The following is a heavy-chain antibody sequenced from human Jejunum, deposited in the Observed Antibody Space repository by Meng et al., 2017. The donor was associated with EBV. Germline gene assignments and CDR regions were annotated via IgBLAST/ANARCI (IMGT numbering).Heavy chain of an antibody. CDR3: VRGGDYCLVY. V-gene: IGHV4-4*02. J-gene: IGHJ4*02. CDR2: IYYSGST. Sequence: QGQLRVSGPGLVKPSGTLSLPCAVSGDSIDSRNWWSWVRQSPERGLEWIGEIYYSGSTNYNPSLKSRVTILVDRSENHFSLHLSSVTAADTAVYYCVRGGDYCLVYWGQGTLVTVSS. D-gene: IGHD2-21*02. CDR1: GDSIDSRNW.